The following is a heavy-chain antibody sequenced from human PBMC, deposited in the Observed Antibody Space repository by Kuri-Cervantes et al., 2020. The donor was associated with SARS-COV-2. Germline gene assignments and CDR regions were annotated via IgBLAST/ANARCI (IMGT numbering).Heavy chain of an antibody. Sequence: GESLKISCAACGFTFSSYDMHWVRQATGKGLEWVSAIGTAGDTYYPGSVKGQFTISRENAKNSLYLQMNSLRAGDTAVYYCARDRIAAAGAYYYYMDVWGKGTPVTVSS. J-gene: IGHJ6*03. CDR2: IGTAGDT. CDR1: GFTFSSYD. D-gene: IGHD6-13*01. CDR3: ARDRIAAAGAYYYYMDV. V-gene: IGHV3-13*03.